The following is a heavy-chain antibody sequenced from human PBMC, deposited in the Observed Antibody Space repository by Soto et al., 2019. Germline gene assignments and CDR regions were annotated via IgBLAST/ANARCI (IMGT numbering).Heavy chain of an antibody. J-gene: IGHJ5*02. CDR1: GGSISSYY. CDR2: IYYSGST. CDR3: ARWFELNWFDP. V-gene: IGHV4-59*12. D-gene: IGHD3-10*01. Sequence: SETLSLTCTVSGGSISSYYCSWIRQPPGKGLEWIGYIYYSGSTNYNPSLKSRVTISVDTSKNQFSLKLSSVTAADTAVYYCARWFELNWFDPWGQGTLVTVSS.